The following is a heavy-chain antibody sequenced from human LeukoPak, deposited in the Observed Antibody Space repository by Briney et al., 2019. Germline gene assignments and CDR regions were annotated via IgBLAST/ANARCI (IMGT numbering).Heavy chain of an antibody. J-gene: IGHJ4*02. Sequence: PGGSLRLSCIASGITFSTYWMSWVRQAPGKGLEWVVNISHDGSERYYVDSVKGRFTVSRDNVKNSLYLQMNSLRAEDTAVYYCATGGWGSAIVYWAQDTLVTAYS. CDR3: ATGGWGSAIVY. V-gene: IGHV3-7*05. CDR2: ISHDGSER. D-gene: IGHD3-16*01. CDR1: GITFSTYW.